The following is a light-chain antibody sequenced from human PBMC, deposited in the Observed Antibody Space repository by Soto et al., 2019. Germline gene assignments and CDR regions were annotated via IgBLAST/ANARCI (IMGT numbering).Light chain of an antibody. J-gene: IGLJ3*02. CDR3: CSHSGIPSLV. Sequence: QSALTQPRSVSGSPGQSVTISCTGTSSDVGGYNYVSWYQQYPGKVPQFIIYDVFKRPSGVSHRFSGSKSGNTASLTISGLQAEDEADYFCCSHSGIPSLVFGAGTKLTVL. V-gene: IGLV2-11*01. CDR1: SSDVGGYNY. CDR2: DVF.